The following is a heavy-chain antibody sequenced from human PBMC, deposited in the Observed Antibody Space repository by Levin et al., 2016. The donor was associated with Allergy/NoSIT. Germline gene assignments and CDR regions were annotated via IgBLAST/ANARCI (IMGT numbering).Heavy chain of an antibody. CDR2: IYYSGST. V-gene: IGHV4-39*01. CDR3: ARQVAVYFDY. Sequence: RQAPGKGLEWIGSIYYSGSTYYNPSLKSRVTISVDTSKNQFSLKLSSVTAADTAVYYCARQVAVYFDYWGQGTLVTVSS. J-gene: IGHJ4*02. D-gene: IGHD2-15*01.